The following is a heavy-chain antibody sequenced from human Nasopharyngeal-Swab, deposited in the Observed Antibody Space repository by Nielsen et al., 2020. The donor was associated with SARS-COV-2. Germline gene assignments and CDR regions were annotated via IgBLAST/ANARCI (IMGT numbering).Heavy chain of an antibody. Sequence: GESLKISCAASGFTFSSYSMNWVRQAPGKGLEGVSYISSSGSTIYYADSVKGRFTISRDNAKNSLYLQMNSLRAEDTAVYYCARGASGIAVFYFDYWGQGTLVTVSS. D-gene: IGHD6-19*01. CDR3: ARGASGIAVFYFDY. CDR1: GFTFSSYS. V-gene: IGHV3-48*04. CDR2: ISSSGSTI. J-gene: IGHJ4*02.